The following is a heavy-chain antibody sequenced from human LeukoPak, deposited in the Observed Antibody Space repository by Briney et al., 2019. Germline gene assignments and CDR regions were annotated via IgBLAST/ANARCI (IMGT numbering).Heavy chain of an antibody. D-gene: IGHD3-9*01. CDR3: ARLLRYDAFDF. Sequence: KPSETLSLTCTVSGGSISSYYWSWIRQPPGKGLEWIGYIYYSGSTNYNPSLKSRVTISVDTSKNQFSLKLSSVTAADTAVYYCARLLRYDAFDFWGQGTMVTVSS. CDR2: IYYSGST. J-gene: IGHJ3*01. V-gene: IGHV4-59*01. CDR1: GGSISSYY.